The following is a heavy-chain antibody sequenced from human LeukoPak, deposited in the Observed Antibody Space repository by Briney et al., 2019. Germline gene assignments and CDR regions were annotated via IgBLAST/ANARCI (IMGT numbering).Heavy chain of an antibody. D-gene: IGHD3-22*01. J-gene: IGHJ4*02. CDR1: AFTFSTYA. Sequence: PGGSLRLSCAASAFTFSTYAMSWVRQAPGQGPDWGASITDTGGGTYYADSVKGRFTISRDNSKNTLYLQMNSLRAEDTAVYYCAKDVEQYYYDSSGYYYVDMGVYYWGQGTLVTVSS. CDR3: AKDVEQYYYDSSGYYYVDMGVYY. CDR2: ITDTGGGT. V-gene: IGHV3-23*01.